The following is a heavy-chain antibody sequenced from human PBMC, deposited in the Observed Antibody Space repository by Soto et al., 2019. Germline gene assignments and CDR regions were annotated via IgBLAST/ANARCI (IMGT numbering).Heavy chain of an antibody. J-gene: IGHJ4*02. CDR3: ARSLGGSADFDY. Sequence: PSETLSLTCTVSGGSISSSSYYWGWIRQPPGKGLEWIGSIYYSGSTYYNPSLKSRVTISVDTSKNQFSLKLSSVTAADTAVYYCARSLGGSADFDYWGQGTLVTVSS. CDR1: GGSISSSSYY. CDR2: IYYSGST. V-gene: IGHV4-39*01. D-gene: IGHD2-15*01.